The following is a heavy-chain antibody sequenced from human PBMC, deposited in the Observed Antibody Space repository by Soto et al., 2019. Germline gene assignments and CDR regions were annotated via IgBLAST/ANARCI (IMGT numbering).Heavy chain of an antibody. D-gene: IGHD3-22*01. J-gene: IGHJ4*02. V-gene: IGHV3-33*01. CDR3: ARDDSSGYNTAPLDY. Sequence: VGSVRLSCAASGFTFSSYGMHWVRQAPGKGLEWVAVIWYDGSNKYYADSVKGRFTISRDNSKNTLYLQMNSLRAEDTAVYYWARDDSSGYNTAPLDYGGQGMLVSVSS. CDR1: GFTFSSYG. CDR2: IWYDGSNK.